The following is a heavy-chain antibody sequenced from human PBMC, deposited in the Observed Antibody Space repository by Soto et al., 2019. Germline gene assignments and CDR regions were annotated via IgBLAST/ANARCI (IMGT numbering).Heavy chain of an antibody. V-gene: IGHV4-30-4*01. J-gene: IGHJ6*02. CDR3: AREGYYYDSSGVLVHCGMDV. CDR1: GGSISSGDYY. CDR2: IYYSGST. Sequence: SETLSLTCTVSGGSISSGDYYWSWIRQPPGKGLEWIGYIYYSGSTYYNPSLKSRVTISVDTSKNQLSLKLSSVTAADTAVYYCAREGYYYDSSGVLVHCGMDVWGQGTTVTVSS. D-gene: IGHD3-22*01.